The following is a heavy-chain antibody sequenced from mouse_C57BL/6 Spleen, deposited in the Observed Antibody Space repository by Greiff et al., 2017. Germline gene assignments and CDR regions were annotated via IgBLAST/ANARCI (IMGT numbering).Heavy chain of an antibody. V-gene: IGHV1-69*01. CDR2: IDPSDSYT. J-gene: IGHJ3*01. Sequence: QVQLQQPGAELVMPGASVKLSCKASGYTFTSYWMHWVKQRPGQGLEWMGEIDPSDSYTNYNQKFKGKTTVTVDKSSSTAYMQLSSLTSEDSAVYYCATYYRNYVFAYWGQGTLVTVSA. CDR1: GYTFTSYW. CDR3: ATYYRNYVFAY. D-gene: IGHD2-5*01.